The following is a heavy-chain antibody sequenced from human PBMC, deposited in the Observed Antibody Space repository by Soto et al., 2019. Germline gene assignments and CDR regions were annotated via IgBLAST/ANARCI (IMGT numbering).Heavy chain of an antibody. J-gene: IGHJ4*02. CDR3: ARGLGFCSGGSCYDD. D-gene: IGHD2-15*01. CDR2: IYSGGLT. Sequence: GGSLRLSCAASGFSVSSSYTTWVRQAPGKGLEWVSVIYSGGLTFYADSVKGRFAISRDNSKNTLYLQMNSLRPDDTAVYFCARGLGFCSGGSCYDDWGQGTLVTVSS. CDR1: GFSVSSSY. V-gene: IGHV3-53*01.